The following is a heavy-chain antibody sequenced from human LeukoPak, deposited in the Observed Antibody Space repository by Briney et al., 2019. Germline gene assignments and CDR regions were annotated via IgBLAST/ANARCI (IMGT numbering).Heavy chain of an antibody. CDR2: VHDTGST. CDR3: ARGSTDVYWYLDV. Sequence: SETLSLTCIVSGSSVSTFYWSWLRQSPGTGLEWIGFVHDTGSTAYNPSLRSRVTISLETSKNQLSLMLTSVTAADTAMYYCARGSTDVYWYLDVWGRGTLVTVSS. J-gene: IGHJ2*01. V-gene: IGHV4-59*02. D-gene: IGHD1-26*01. CDR1: GSSVSTFY.